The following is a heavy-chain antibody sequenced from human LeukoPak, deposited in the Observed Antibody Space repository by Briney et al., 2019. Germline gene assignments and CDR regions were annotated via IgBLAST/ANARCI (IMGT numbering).Heavy chain of an antibody. CDR1: GFTFSNYW. V-gene: IGHV3-74*01. CDR2: INSDGTTT. CDR3: VATYLYAMDV. Sequence: GGSLRLSCVASGFTFSNYWMHWVRQAPGTGLVWISRINSDGTTTNYADSVKGRVTISRDNAKNMLYLQMNSPRVEDTAVYYCVATYLYAMDVWGKGTTVTVSS. J-gene: IGHJ6*04. D-gene: IGHD2-2*02.